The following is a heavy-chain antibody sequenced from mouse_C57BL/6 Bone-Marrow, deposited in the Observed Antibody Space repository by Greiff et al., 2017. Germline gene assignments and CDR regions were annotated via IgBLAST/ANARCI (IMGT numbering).Heavy chain of an antibody. CDR2: IDPSDSYP. CDR3: ARWGRRFDY. D-gene: IGHD2-12*01. J-gene: IGHJ2*01. V-gene: IGHV1-69*01. Sequence: QVQLQQPGAALVMPGASVKLSCKASGYTFTSYWMHWVKQRPGQGLEWIGEIDPSDSYPNSNQKFKGKSTLTVDKSSSTAYMRRSSRTSEDSSVYYCARWGRRFDYWGQGTTLTVSS. CDR1: GYTFTSYW.